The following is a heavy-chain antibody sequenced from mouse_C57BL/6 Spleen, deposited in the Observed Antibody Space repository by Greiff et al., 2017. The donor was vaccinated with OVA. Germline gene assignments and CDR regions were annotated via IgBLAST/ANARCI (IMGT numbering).Heavy chain of an antibody. CDR2: IDPSDSET. V-gene: IGHV1-52*01. CDR1: GYTFTSYW. CDR3: ARDRYYGSSC. Sequence: QVQLQQPGAELVRPGSSVKLSCKASGYTFTSYWMHWVKQRPIQGLEWIGNIDPSDSETHYNQKFKDKATLTVDKSSSTAYMQLSSLTSEDSAVYYCARDRYYGSSCWGQGTTLTVSS. D-gene: IGHD1-1*01. J-gene: IGHJ2*01.